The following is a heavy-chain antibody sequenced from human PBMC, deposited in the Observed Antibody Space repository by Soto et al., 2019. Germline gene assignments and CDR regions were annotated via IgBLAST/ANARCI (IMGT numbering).Heavy chain of an antibody. J-gene: IGHJ4*02. D-gene: IGHD3-22*01. CDR1: GFTFSNYA. Sequence: QVQLVESGGGVVQPGRSLRLSCAGSGFTFSNYAIHWVRQAPGKGLEWVAVISSHGSNKYYADSVKGRFTISRDNSKNTLYLHMNSLRAEDTAVYSCARDLPGPVPYNYDSSGLYSSVDFWGQGTLVTVSS. CDR3: ARDLPGPVPYNYDSSGLYSSVDF. CDR2: ISSHGSNK. V-gene: IGHV3-30-3*01.